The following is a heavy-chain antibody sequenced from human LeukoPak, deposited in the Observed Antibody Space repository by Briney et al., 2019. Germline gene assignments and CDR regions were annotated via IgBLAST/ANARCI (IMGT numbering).Heavy chain of an antibody. J-gene: IGHJ4*02. CDR1: GFTFSSYA. CDR2: SGSGGST. Sequence: GGSLRLSCAASGFTFSSYAMSWVRQAPGKGLEWVSGSGSGGSTYYADSVKGRFTISRDDSKNTLYLQMNSLRAEDTAVYYCAKDFWSGYYPNYWGQGTLVTVSS. CDR3: AKDFWSGYYPNY. V-gene: IGHV3-23*01. D-gene: IGHD3-3*01.